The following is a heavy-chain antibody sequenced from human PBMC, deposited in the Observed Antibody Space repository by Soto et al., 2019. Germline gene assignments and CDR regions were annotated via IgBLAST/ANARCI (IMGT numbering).Heavy chain of an antibody. CDR2: TSAYNGNT. CDR1: GYTFTSYG. D-gene: IGHD6-19*01. J-gene: IGHJ6*02. V-gene: IGHV1-18*01. CDR3: ARRQWLVGGYYYGLDV. Sequence: QVQLVQSGAEVKKPGASVKVSCKASGYTFTSYGISSVRQAPGQGLEWMGWTSAYNGNTNYAQKLQGRVTMTTDTSTSTAYMELTSLRSDDTAVYYCARRQWLVGGYYYGLDVWGQGTTVTVSS.